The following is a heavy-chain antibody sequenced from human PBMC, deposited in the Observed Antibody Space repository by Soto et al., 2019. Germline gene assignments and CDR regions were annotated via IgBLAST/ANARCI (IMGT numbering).Heavy chain of an antibody. V-gene: IGHV1-69*10. CDR3: ARAVDYYDSSGYYSHYFDY. CDR1: GGTFSSYA. J-gene: IGHJ4*02. CDR2: IIPILGIA. Sequence: ASVKVSCKASGGTFSSYAISWVRQAPGQGLEWMGGIIPILGIANYAQKFQGRVTITADKSTSTAYMELSSLRSEDTAVYYCARAVDYYDSSGYYSHYFDYWGQGTLVTVSS. D-gene: IGHD3-22*01.